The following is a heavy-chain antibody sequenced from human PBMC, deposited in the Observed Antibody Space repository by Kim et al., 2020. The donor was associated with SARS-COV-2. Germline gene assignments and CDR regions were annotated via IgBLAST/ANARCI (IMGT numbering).Heavy chain of an antibody. CDR1: GGSISSSSYY. CDR2: IYYSGST. D-gene: IGHD2-2*01. V-gene: IGHV4-39*01. J-gene: IGHJ5*02. Sequence: SETLSLTCTVSGGSISSSSYYWGWIRQPPGKGLEWIGSIYYSGSTYYNPSLKSRVTISVDTSKNQFSLKLSSVTAADTAVYYCARHWEYQLLFTSSDRRFDPWGQGTLVTVSS. CDR3: ARHWEYQLLFTSSDRRFDP.